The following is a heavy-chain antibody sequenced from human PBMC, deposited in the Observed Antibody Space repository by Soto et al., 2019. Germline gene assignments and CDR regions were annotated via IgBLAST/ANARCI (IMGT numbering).Heavy chain of an antibody. CDR2: VHSDGTTT. V-gene: IGHV3-74*01. Sequence: EVPLVESGGGLVQPGESLRLSCAASGFTFDYYWMHWVRQAPGKGLVWVSRVHSDGTTTTYADSVKGRFTISRDNARNTVSLQMRSLRAEDTAIYYCARGDRGGFDLWGHGTVVTVSS. CDR3: ARGDRGGFDL. J-gene: IGHJ3*01. D-gene: IGHD3-10*01. CDR1: GFTFDYYW.